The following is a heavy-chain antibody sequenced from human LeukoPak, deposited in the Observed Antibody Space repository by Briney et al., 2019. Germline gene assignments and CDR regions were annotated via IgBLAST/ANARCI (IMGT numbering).Heavy chain of an antibody. J-gene: IGHJ4*02. V-gene: IGHV3-21*01. D-gene: IGHD3-22*01. CDR2: IDRGATHI. CDR3: VRLRRNSDSSGYCYYYDY. Sequence: GGSLTLSCAASQFTFSSYSMNWVRQPPGKGLEWVSSIDRGATHIYYADSLRGRLIISRDDAKNSLYLKMNSLRAEDTAVYYCVRLRRNSDSSGYCYYYDYWGQGTLVTVSS. CDR1: QFTFSSYS.